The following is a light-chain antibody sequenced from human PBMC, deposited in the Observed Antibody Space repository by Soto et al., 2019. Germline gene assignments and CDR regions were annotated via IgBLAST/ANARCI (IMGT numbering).Light chain of an antibody. CDR1: HDIGNY. Sequence: DIQLTQSPSTLSASVGDRVIITCRASHDIGNYLAWYQQKPGKAPKHLIYEASNLRSGVPSRFSGSGSGTDFILTISCLQSEDFATYYCQQYYSDPQTFGQGTKVDIK. CDR2: EAS. CDR3: QQYYSDPQT. J-gene: IGKJ1*01. V-gene: IGKV1-5*01.